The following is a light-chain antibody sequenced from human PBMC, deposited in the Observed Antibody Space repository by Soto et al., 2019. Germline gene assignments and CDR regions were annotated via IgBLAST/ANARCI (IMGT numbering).Light chain of an antibody. J-gene: IGLJ3*02. CDR2: SYN. V-gene: IGLV1-47*02. CDR3: SSYTGSRRV. CDR1: NSNIGSNF. Sequence: QSVLTQPPSASGTPGQRVTISCSGTNSNIGSNFVYWYQHLPGTTPKLLVFSYNQRPSGVPDRFSGSKSGSSASLAISGLRSEDEADYYCSSYTGSRRVFGGGTKLTVL.